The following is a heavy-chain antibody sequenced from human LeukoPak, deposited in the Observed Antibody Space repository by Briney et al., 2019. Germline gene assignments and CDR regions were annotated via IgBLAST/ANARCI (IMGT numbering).Heavy chain of an antibody. D-gene: IGHD3-16*01. J-gene: IGHJ2*01. Sequence: PSETLSLTCTVSGGSISSYFWTWIRQPPGKGLKWIGYIYYSGSTNYDPSLKSRVTISVDTSKNQFSLKLSSVTAADTAVYYCARQNLGLFDLWGRGALVTVSS. CDR2: IYYSGST. V-gene: IGHV4-59*08. CDR1: GGSISSYF. CDR3: ARQNLGLFDL.